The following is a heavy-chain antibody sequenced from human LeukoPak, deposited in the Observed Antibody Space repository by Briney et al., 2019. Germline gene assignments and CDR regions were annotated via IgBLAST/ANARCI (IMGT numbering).Heavy chain of an antibody. D-gene: IGHD2-21*02. J-gene: IGHJ4*02. V-gene: IGHV3-23*01. CDR1: GFTFSNHG. Sequence: GGSLRLSCAASGFTFSNHGMNWVRQAPGKGLEWVSGISPSGDITYYADSVKGRFTISRDNSKNTLHLEVISLRAEDTAVYYCARRCGGDCYSYYFDYWGQGTLVTVSS. CDR2: ISPSGDIT. CDR3: ARRCGGDCYSYYFDY.